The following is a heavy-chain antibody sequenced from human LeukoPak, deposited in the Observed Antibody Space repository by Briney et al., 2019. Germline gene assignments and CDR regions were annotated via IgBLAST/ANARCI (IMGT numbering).Heavy chain of an antibody. CDR2: IYHSGST. CDR3: ARLGPLYYYYYMDV. Sequence: PSETLSLTXAVSGYSISSGYYWGWIRPPPGKGLEGIGSIYHSGSTYYNPSLKSRVTISVDTSKNQFSLKLSSVTAADTAVYYCARLGPLYYYYYMDVWGKGTTVTVSS. CDR1: GYSISSGYY. J-gene: IGHJ6*03. V-gene: IGHV4-38-2*01.